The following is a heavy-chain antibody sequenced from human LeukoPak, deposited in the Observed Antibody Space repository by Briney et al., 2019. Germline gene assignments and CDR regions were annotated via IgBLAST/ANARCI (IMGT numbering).Heavy chain of an antibody. CDR2: ISSSSSPI. V-gene: IGHV3-48*04. J-gene: IGHJ4*02. CDR1: GFTFSSYS. D-gene: IGHD2-15*01. CDR3: VRDATLIPGTVYFDY. Sequence: GGSLRLSCAASGFTFSSYSMNWVRQAPGKGLEWVSYISSSSSPIYYADSMKGRFTISRDNAKNSLYLQMNNLRGEDTAIYYCVRDATLIPGTVYFDYWGQGALVTVSS.